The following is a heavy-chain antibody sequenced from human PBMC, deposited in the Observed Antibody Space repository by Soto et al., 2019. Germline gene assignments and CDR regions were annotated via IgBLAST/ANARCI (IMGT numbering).Heavy chain of an antibody. Sequence: LSLTCTVSGGSISSGDYYWSWIRQPPGKGLEWIGYIYYSGSTYYNPSLKSRVTISVDTSKNQFSLKLSSVTAADTAVYYCARVPEVDTEPYFDYWGQGTLVTVSS. J-gene: IGHJ4*02. CDR3: ARVPEVDTEPYFDY. D-gene: IGHD5-18*01. CDR1: GGSISSGDYY. CDR2: IYYSGST. V-gene: IGHV4-30-4*01.